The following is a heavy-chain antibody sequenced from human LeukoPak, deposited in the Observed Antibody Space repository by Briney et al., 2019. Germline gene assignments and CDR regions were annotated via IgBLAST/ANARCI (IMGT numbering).Heavy chain of an antibody. J-gene: IGHJ4*02. V-gene: IGHV4-34*01. CDR3: ARPYDYVWGSYRYFDY. CDR1: GGSFSGFY. D-gene: IGHD3-16*02. CDR2: ISHSGST. Sequence: SETLSLTCAVYGGSFSGFYWSWLRQPPGQGLEWIGEISHSGSTYYNPSLKSRVTISVDTSKNQFSLKLSSVTAADTAVYYCARPYDYVWGSYRYFDYWGQGTLVTVSS.